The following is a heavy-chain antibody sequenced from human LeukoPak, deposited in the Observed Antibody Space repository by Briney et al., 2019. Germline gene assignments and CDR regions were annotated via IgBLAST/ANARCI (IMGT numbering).Heavy chain of an antibody. CDR3: ARDGIVATIMSDGGNWFDP. CDR1: GDSVSSNSAA. J-gene: IGHJ5*02. CDR2: TYYRSKWYN. V-gene: IGHV6-1*01. D-gene: IGHD5-12*01. Sequence: SQTLSLTCAISGDSVSSNSAAWNWIRQSPSRGLEWLGRTYYRSKWYNDYAVSVKSRITINPDTSKNQFSLQLNSVTPEDTAVYYCARDGIVATIMSDGGNWFDPWGQGTLVTASS.